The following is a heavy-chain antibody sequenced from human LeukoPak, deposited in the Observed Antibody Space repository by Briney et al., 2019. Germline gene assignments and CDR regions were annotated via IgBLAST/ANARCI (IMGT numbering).Heavy chain of an antibody. Sequence: KSSETLSLTCTVSGGSISSYYWSWIRQPPGKGLEWIGYIYYSGSTNYNPSLKSRVTISVDTSKNQFSLKLSSVTAADTAVYYCAREIAVAGTWVFDPWGQGTLVTVSS. CDR1: GGSISSYY. D-gene: IGHD6-19*01. CDR2: IYYSGST. CDR3: AREIAVAGTWVFDP. V-gene: IGHV4-59*01. J-gene: IGHJ5*02.